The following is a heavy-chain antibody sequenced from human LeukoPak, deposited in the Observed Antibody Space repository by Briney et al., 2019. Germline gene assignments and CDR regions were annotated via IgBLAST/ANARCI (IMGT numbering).Heavy chain of an antibody. CDR1: GFTFSSSA. V-gene: IGHV3-23*01. Sequence: GGSLRLSCAASGFTFSSSAMSWVRQAPGKGLEWVSGISGGGSTYYVESVKGRFTISRDKSKNTLFLQMNSLRAEDTAVYYCAKGLYYFDYWGQGTLVTVSS. CDR2: ISGGGST. CDR3: AKGLYYFDY. J-gene: IGHJ4*02.